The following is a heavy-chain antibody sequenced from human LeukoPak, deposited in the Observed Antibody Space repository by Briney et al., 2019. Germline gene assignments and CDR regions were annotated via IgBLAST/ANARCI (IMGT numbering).Heavy chain of an antibody. CDR3: AKGRIQLWFQEDGFDI. D-gene: IGHD5-18*01. V-gene: IGHV3-23*01. CDR2: ISDIGGGT. Sequence: PGGSLRLSCAASGFTFSSYAMSWVRQAPGKGLEWVSVISDIGGGTYYADSVKGRFTISRDNAKNTLYLQMDSLRAEDTAVYYCAKGRIQLWFQEDGFDICYQGTGIIVTS. J-gene: IGHJ3*02. CDR1: GFTFSSYA.